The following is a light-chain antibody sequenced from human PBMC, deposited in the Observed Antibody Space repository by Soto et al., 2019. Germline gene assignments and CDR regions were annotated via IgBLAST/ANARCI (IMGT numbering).Light chain of an antibody. CDR3: CSYAGSTKQV. CDR1: SRDVGSDVGNFNL. Sequence: QLVLTQPASVSGSPGQSITISCTGTSRDVGSDVGNFNLVSWYQQHPGKAPKLVIYEANKRPSGVSNRFSGSKSGNTASLTISGLQAEDEADYYCCSYAGSTKQVFGGGTKLTVL. J-gene: IGLJ3*02. CDR2: EAN. V-gene: IGLV2-23*01.